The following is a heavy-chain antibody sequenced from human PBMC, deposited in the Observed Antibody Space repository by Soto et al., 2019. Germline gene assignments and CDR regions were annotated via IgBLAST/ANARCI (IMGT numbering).Heavy chain of an antibody. V-gene: IGHV6-1*01. D-gene: IGHD3-16*01. J-gene: IGHJ4*02. CDR3: ARDQGAMNS. CDR2: TYYSSKWYS. Sequence: QSQTLSLTCAISGDSVSRNNAAWNWIRQSPSRGLEWLGRTYYSSKWYSDYAVSVKSRITINPDTSKNQFSLHLNSVTPEDTAVYFCARDQGAMNSWGQGTLVTVSS. CDR1: GDSVSRNNAA.